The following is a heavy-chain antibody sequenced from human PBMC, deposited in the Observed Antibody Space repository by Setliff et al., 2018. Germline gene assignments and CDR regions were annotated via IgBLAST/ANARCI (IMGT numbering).Heavy chain of an antibody. CDR1: GFTVSSYW. CDR3: IRDTSGRDAFDI. CDR2: ISGYGSRT. Sequence: PGGSLRLSCAASGFTVSSYWVHWVRQAPGKGLVWVSGISGYGSRTYYADSVKGRSTISRDNSQNTMYLQMNSLRAEDTAVYYCIRDTSGRDAFDIWGQGTMVTVSS. V-gene: IGHV3-23*01. J-gene: IGHJ3*02. D-gene: IGHD6-19*01.